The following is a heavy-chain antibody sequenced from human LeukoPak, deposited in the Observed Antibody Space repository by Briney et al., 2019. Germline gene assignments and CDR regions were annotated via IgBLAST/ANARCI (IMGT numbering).Heavy chain of an antibody. CDR2: ISSSSSTI. V-gene: IGHV3-48*01. CDR1: GFTFSSYS. Sequence: GGSLRLSCAASGFTFSSYSMNWVRQAPGKGLEWVSYISSSSSTIYYADSVKGRFTISRDNAKNSLYLQMNSLRAEDTAVYYCARGNWNYGDDAFDIWGQGTMVTVSS. D-gene: IGHD1-7*01. CDR3: ARGNWNYGDDAFDI. J-gene: IGHJ3*02.